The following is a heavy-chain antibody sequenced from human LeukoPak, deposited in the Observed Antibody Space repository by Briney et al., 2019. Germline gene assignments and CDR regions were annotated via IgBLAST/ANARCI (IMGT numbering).Heavy chain of an antibody. J-gene: IGHJ4*02. V-gene: IGHV1-69*13. CDR2: IIPIFGTA. CDR1: GGTFSSYA. D-gene: IGHD2-2*02. CDR3: ARDLDCSSTSCYTSY. Sequence: GASVKVSCKASGGTFSSYAISWVRQAPGQGLEWMGGIIPIFGTANYAQKFQGRVTITADESTSTAYMELSSLRSEDTAVYYCARDLDCSSTSCYTSYWGQGTLVTVSS.